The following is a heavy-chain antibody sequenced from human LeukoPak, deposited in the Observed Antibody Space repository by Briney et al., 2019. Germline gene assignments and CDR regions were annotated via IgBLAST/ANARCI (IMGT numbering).Heavy chain of an antibody. J-gene: IGHJ4*02. Sequence: GESLQISCRGSGYSFTTYWIAWVRRMPGKGLEWMGIIYPDDSDTRYSPSFQGQVTISADKSISVAYLQWGSLRASDAAMYYCARGDRVEDTTIITNHFDYWGQGTLVTVSS. D-gene: IGHD5-18*01. V-gene: IGHV5-51*01. CDR1: GYSFTTYW. CDR3: ARGDRVEDTTIITNHFDY. CDR2: IYPDDSDT.